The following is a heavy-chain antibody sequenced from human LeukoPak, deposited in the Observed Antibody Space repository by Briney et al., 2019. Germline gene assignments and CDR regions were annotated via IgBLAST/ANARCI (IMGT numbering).Heavy chain of an antibody. CDR2: IYYSGST. J-gene: IGHJ4*02. CDR1: GGSISSYY. V-gene: IGHV4-59*01. Sequence: SETLSLTCTVSGGSISSYYWSWIRQPPGKGLEWIGYIYYSGSTNYNPSLKSRVTISVDTSKNQFSLKLSSVTAADTAVYYCARGSKGSGSYSFDYWGQGTLVTVSS. D-gene: IGHD3-10*01. CDR3: ARGSKGSGSYSFDY.